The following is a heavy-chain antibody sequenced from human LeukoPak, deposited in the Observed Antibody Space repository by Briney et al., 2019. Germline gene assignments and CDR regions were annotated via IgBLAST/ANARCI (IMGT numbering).Heavy chain of an antibody. J-gene: IGHJ4*02. D-gene: IGHD6-19*01. CDR3: AKDGRDSNGWYRNYFDY. CDR1: GFTFSTYW. V-gene: IGHV3-23*01. Sequence: GGSLRLSCAASGFTFSTYWMGWVRQAPGKGLEWVSVNSAGGSSTYYADSVKGRFTISRDNSKNTLYLQMNSLRAEDTAVYYCAKDGRDSNGWYRNYFDYWGQGTLVTVSS. CDR2: NSAGGSST.